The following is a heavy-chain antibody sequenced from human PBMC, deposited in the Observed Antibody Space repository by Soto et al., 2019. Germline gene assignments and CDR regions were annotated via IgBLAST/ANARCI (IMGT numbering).Heavy chain of an antibody. CDR1: GGTISISV. CDR2: IYYSGST. V-gene: IGHV4-59*08. Sequence: HSDTPYLGSAASGGTISISVGTWILQNPGKGLEWIGYIYYSGSTNYNPSLKSRVTISVDTSKNQFSLKLSSVTAADTAVYYCARLRTGVAAAGPDYYYYYYMDFLGKGTSVTGSS. J-gene: IGHJ6*03. D-gene: IGHD6-13*01. CDR3: ARLRTGVAAAGPDYYYYYYMDF.